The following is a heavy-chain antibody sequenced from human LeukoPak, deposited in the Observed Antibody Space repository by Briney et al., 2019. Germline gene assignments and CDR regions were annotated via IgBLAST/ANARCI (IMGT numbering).Heavy chain of an antibody. CDR1: GFTFSSSW. V-gene: IGHV3-23*01. CDR3: AKLYYDYIWGSYRYYFFDS. J-gene: IGHJ4*02. D-gene: IGHD3-16*02. CDR2: ISGNGGGT. Sequence: GGSLRLSCAASGFTFSSSWMSWVRQAPGKGLEWVSGISGNGGGTYYADSVKGRFTISRDNSKNTLYLQMNSLRAEDTAVYYCAKLYYDYIWGSYRYYFFDSWGQGTLSTVSS.